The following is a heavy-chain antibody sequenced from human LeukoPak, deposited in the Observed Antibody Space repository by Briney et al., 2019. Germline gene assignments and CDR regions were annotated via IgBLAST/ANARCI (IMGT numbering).Heavy chain of an antibody. J-gene: IGHJ5*02. CDR1: GGSISSYY. CDR3: ARGGYYGSGNDFRFDP. D-gene: IGHD3-10*01. V-gene: IGHV4-59*01. CDR2: IYYSGST. Sequence: SETLSLTCTVSGGSISSYYWSWIRQPPGKGLEWIGYIYYSGSTNYKPSVKSRVTISVDTSKNQFSLKLSSVTASDTAVYYCARGGYYGSGNDFRFDPWGQGTLVTVSS.